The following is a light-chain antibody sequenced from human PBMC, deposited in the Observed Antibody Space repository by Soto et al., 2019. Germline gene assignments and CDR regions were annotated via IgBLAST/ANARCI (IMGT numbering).Light chain of an antibody. V-gene: IGLV2-14*01. CDR1: SSDVGGYNY. CDR3: SSYTSSSTLMV. CDR2: DVS. Sequence: QSALTQPASVSGSPGQSITISCTGTSSDVGGYNYVSWYQQHPGKPPKLMIYDVSNRPSGVSNRFSGSKSGNTASLTISGLQAEDEADYSCSSYTSSSTLMVFGGGTKLTVL. J-gene: IGLJ2*01.